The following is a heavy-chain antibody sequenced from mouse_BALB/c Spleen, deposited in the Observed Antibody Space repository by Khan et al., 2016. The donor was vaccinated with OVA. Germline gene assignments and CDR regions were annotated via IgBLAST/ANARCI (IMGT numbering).Heavy chain of an antibody. Sequence: EVQLVESGGGLVQPGGSLKLSCATSGFTFSDYYMYWVRQTPEKRLEWVAYISNGGDNTYYPDTVKGRFTISRDNAKNTLYLQMSRLKSEDTAMYYCARQDGYYLMDYWGQGTSVTVSS. D-gene: IGHD2-3*01. CDR2: ISNGGDNT. CDR3: ARQDGYYLMDY. CDR1: GFTFSDYY. J-gene: IGHJ4*01. V-gene: IGHV5-12*02.